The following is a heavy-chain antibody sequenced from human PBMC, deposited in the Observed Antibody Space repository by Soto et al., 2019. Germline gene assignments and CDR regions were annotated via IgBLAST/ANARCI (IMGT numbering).Heavy chain of an antibody. V-gene: IGHV3-30-3*01. Sequence: ESGGGVVQPGRSLRLSCTASGFSFSSYAMYWFRQPPGKGLEWVAVISHDGTNKHYADSVKGRVTVSRDNSNHSLDLQLNSLRGEDTAMYYCARDMYSSDYFVKWFEPWGQGTLVTVSS. CDR3: ARDMYSSDYFVKWFEP. CDR2: ISHDGTNK. CDR1: GFSFSSYA. J-gene: IGHJ5*02. D-gene: IGHD6-19*01.